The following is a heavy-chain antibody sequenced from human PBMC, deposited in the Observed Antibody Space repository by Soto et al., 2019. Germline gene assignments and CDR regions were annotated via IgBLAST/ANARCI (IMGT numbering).Heavy chain of an antibody. CDR3: AKAARDCGGDCYSSYFDS. CDR1: RFTFGGYA. J-gene: IGHJ4*02. CDR2: ITGNAANT. D-gene: IGHD2-21*02. V-gene: IGHV3-23*01. Sequence: GGSLRPSCSSSRFTFGGYAMSWVRQAPGKGLEWVSGITGNAANTVYADSVKGRFTISRDNSKNALYLQLNSLRAEDTAVYFCAKAARDCGGDCYSSYFDSWGQGALVTVSS.